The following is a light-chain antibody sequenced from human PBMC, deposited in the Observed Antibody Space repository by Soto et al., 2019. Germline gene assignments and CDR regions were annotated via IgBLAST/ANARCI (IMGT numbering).Light chain of an antibody. CDR3: QQYGSSPMYT. J-gene: IGKJ2*01. CDR2: GAS. CDR1: QXVSXXX. Sequence: EIVLTQSPGTLSLSPGXRXXLXXXASQXVSXXXLAWYQQKPGQAPRLLIYGASGRATGIPDRFSGSGSGTDFTLTISRLEPEDFAVYYCQQYGSSPMYTFGQGTKLEIK. V-gene: IGKV3-20*01.